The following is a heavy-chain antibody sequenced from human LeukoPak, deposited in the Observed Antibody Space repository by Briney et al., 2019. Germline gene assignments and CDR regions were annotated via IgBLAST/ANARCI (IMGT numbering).Heavy chain of an antibody. D-gene: IGHD3-22*01. Sequence: PSETLSLTCTVSGGSISSSSYYWGWIRQPPGKGLEWIGSIYYSGSTYYNPSLKSRVTISVDTSKNQFSLKLSSVTAADTAVYYCARDYYDSSGYSDHDAFDIWGQGTMVTVSS. CDR2: IYYSGST. CDR3: ARDYYDSSGYSDHDAFDI. J-gene: IGHJ3*02. CDR1: GGSISSSSYY. V-gene: IGHV4-39*01.